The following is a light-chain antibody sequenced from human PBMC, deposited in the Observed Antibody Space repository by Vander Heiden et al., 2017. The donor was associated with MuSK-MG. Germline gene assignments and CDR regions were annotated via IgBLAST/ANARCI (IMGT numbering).Light chain of an antibody. CDR2: GNT. V-gene: IGLV1-40*01. J-gene: IGLJ2*01. CDR1: SANIGAGYD. Sequence: QSVLTQPPSVSGAPGQRVTISCTGSSANIGAGYDVHWYQQLPGTAPNLLIYGNTNRPSGVPDRFSGSKSGTAASLAITGLQAEDEADYYCQSYASSLSGATQVFGGGTKLTVL. CDR3: QSYASSLSGATQV.